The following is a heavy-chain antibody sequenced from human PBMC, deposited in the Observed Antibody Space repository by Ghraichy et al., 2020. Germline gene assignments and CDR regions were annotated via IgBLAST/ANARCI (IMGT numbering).Heavy chain of an antibody. J-gene: IGHJ4*02. CDR1: GFSFNLYA. V-gene: IGHV3-48*02. CDR2: ITSSSSTR. CDR3: ARDHFYDSSRYCDH. Sequence: LSLTCAASGFSFNLYAMNWVRQAPGKGPEWISYITSSSSTRYYADSVEGRFTISRDNAKRSLFLQMNNLRDEDTAVYYCARDHFYDSSRYCDHWGQGTLVTVSS. D-gene: IGHD3-22*01.